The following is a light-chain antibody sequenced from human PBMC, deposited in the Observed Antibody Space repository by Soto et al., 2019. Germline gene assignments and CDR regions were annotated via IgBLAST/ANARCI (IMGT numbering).Light chain of an antibody. J-gene: IGKJ3*01. CDR2: GAF. Sequence: EIVMTQSPATLSVSPGERATLSCRASQSVSSNLAWYQQKPGQAPRLLIYGAFTRATGIPARFSGSGSGTEFTLTISSLQSEDFAVYYCQQYNNWPTFGPGTKVDIK. CDR1: QSVSSN. V-gene: IGKV3-15*01. CDR3: QQYNNWPT.